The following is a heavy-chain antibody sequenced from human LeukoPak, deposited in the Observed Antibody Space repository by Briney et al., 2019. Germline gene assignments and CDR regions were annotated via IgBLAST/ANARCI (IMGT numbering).Heavy chain of an antibody. D-gene: IGHD2-15*01. V-gene: IGHV3-30*03. Sequence: GGSLRLSCAASGFTFSNYDMHWVRQAPGKGLEWVAVISNDGTKKYYVDSVKGRFTISRDNSKNTLYLQVNSLRAEDSAVYYCGRAQSRWPPSDYWGQGTLVTVSS. CDR1: GFTFSNYD. J-gene: IGHJ4*02. CDR2: ISNDGTKK. CDR3: GRAQSRWPPSDY.